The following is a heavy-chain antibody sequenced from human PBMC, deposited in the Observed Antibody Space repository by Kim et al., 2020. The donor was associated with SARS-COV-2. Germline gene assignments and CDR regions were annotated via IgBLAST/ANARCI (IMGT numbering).Heavy chain of an antibody. J-gene: IGHJ4*02. CDR2: ISSSGSTI. CDR3: ARDGGTGWELLRHFDY. D-gene: IGHD1-26*01. Sequence: GGSLRLSCAASGFTFSDYYMSWIRQAPGKGLEWVSYISSSGSTIYYADSVKGRFTISRDNAKNSLYLQMNSLRAEDTAVYYCARDGGTGWELLRHFDYWGQGTLVTVSS. CDR1: GFTFSDYY. V-gene: IGHV3-11*01.